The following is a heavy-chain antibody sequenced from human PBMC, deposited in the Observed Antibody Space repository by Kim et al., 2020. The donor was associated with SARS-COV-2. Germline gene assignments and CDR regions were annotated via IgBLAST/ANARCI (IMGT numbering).Heavy chain of an antibody. CDR1: GYTFTTNC. D-gene: IGHD3-10*01. V-gene: IGHV1-46*01. CDR3: ARGSNRDRITATASIDI. CDR2: INPSGGST. J-gene: IGHJ3*02. Sequence: ASVKVSCKASGYTFTTNCMHWVRQAPGQGLEWMGIINPSGGSTSYAPNFQGRVTVTRDTSTSIVYMDLSSLRSEDTAVYYCARGSNRDRITATASIDIWGPGTLV.